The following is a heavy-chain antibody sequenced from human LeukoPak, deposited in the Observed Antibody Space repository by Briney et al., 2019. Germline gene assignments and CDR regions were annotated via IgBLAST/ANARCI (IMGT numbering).Heavy chain of an antibody. Sequence: ASVKVSCKVSGYTLTELSMHWVRQAPGKGLEWMGGFDPEDGETIYAQRFQGRVTMTEDTSTDTAYMELSSLRSEDTAVYYCATAFFDSSSRRGFDYWGQGTLVTVSS. CDR1: GYTLTELS. CDR2: FDPEDGET. J-gene: IGHJ4*02. D-gene: IGHD6-6*01. V-gene: IGHV1-24*01. CDR3: ATAFFDSSSRRGFDY.